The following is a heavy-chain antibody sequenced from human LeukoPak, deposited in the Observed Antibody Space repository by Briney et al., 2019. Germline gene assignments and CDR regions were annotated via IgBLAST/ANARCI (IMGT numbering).Heavy chain of an antibody. D-gene: IGHD6-13*01. CDR1: GFTFSSYA. CDR2: ISGSGGST. CDR3: AILSSRWDFDI. Sequence: GGSLRLSCAASGFTFSSYAMSWVRQAPGKGLEWVSAISGSGGSTYYADSVKGRFTIFRDNSKNTLYLQMNSLRAEDTAVYYCAILSSRWDFDIWGQGTMVTVSS. V-gene: IGHV3-23*01. J-gene: IGHJ3*02.